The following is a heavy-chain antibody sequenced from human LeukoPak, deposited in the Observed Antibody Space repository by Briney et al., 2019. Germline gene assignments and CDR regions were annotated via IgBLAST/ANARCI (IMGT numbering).Heavy chain of an antibody. D-gene: IGHD6-13*01. V-gene: IGHV4-4*07. CDR2: IYTSGST. CDR1: GGSISSYY. CDR3: ARDLIYTSSSSDYFDY. Sequence: SETLSLTCTVSGGSISSYYWSWIRQPAGKGLEWIGRIYTSGSTNYNPSLKSRVTMSVDTSKNQFSLKLSSVTAADTAVYYCARDLIYTSSSSDYFDYWGQGTLVTVSS. J-gene: IGHJ4*02.